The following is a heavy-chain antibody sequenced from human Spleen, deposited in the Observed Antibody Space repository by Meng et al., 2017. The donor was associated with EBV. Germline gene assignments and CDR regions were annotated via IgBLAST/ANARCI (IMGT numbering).Heavy chain of an antibody. CDR2: ISGSGAGT. CDR1: GVTLSNYW. D-gene: IGHD2-2*01. J-gene: IGHJ5*02. CDR3: ARVWDDCSHTSCAKGWLDP. V-gene: IGHV3-74*01. Sequence: EVQLVESGGGLVPPGGSLVLSCAAAGVTLSNYWIHWVRQAPGKGLVWVSGISGSGAGTYYADSVKGRFTVSRDNSKNTLYLQMNSLRAEDTAIYYCARVWDDCSHTSCAKGWLDPWGQGTLVTVSS.